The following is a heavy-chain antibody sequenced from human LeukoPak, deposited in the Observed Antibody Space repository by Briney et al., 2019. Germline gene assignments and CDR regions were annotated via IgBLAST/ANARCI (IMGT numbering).Heavy chain of an antibody. Sequence: SQTLSLTCTVSGGTISSGSYYWSWIRQPAGKGLEWIGRIYTSGSTNYNPSLKSRVTISVDTSKNQFSLKLSSVTAADTAVYYCARDGTYYYDSSGYYYQYNWFDPWGQGTLVTVSS. V-gene: IGHV4-61*02. D-gene: IGHD3-22*01. J-gene: IGHJ5*02. CDR3: ARDGTYYYDSSGYYYQYNWFDP. CDR1: GGTISSGSYY. CDR2: IYTSGST.